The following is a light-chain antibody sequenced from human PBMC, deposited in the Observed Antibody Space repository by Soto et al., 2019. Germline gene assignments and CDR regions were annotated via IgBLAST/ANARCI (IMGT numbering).Light chain of an antibody. CDR2: GAS. CDR3: QQHNNWPLT. CDR1: QSVSNNY. V-gene: IGKV3D-20*02. J-gene: IGKJ4*01. Sequence: EIVLTQSPGTLSLSPGETATLSCRASQSVSNNYLAWYQQKPGQAPRLLIYGASNRATGIPDRFSGSGSGTQFTLTISSLQSEDFAVYYCQQHNNWPLTFGGGTKV.